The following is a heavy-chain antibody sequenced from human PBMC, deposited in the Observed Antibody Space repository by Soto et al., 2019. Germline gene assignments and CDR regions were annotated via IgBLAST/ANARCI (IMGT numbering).Heavy chain of an antibody. Sequence: EVQLVESGGGLVQPGGSLRLSCAASGLTFTSYEMNWARQAPGKGLEWVSYISSSGTTMYYADSVKGRFTISRDNAKNTLYLQMNSLRAEDTAVYYCVRAGIYVNWGQGTLVTVSS. J-gene: IGHJ4*02. CDR3: VRAGIYVN. D-gene: IGHD5-12*01. CDR2: ISSSGTTM. CDR1: GLTFTSYE. V-gene: IGHV3-48*03.